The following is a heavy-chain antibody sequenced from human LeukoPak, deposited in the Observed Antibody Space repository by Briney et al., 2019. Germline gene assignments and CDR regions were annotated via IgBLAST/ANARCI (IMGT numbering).Heavy chain of an antibody. CDR3: AKDVRIRSGTY. CDR2: SSTSGGST. D-gene: IGHD3-10*01. J-gene: IGHJ4*02. V-gene: IGHV3-23*01. CDR1: GFTFSSYG. Sequence: GGSLRLSCAASGFTFSSYGMSWVRQAPGKGLEWVSSSSTSGGSTYYADSVKGRFTISRDTSKNTLYLQMNSLRAEDTAVYYGAKDVRIRSGTYWGQGTPVTVSS.